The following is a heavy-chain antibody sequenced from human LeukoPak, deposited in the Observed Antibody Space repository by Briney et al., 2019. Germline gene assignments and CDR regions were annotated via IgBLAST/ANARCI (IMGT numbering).Heavy chain of an antibody. D-gene: IGHD3-9*01. J-gene: IGHJ4*02. CDR1: GYTFIGYY. CDR2: INPNIGGT. CDR3: ARVESTKYYDILTGYKPKPFDY. V-gene: IGHV1-2*06. Sequence: ASVKVSCKASGYTFIGYYMHWVRQAPGQGLEWMGRINPNIGGTNYAQKFQGRVTMTRDTSISTAYMELSRLRSDDTAVYYCARVESTKYYDILTGYKPKPFDYWGQGTLVTVSS.